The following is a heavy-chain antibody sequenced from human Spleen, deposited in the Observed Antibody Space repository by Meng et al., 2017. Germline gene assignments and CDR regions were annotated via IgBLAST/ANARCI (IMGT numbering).Heavy chain of an antibody. V-gene: IGHV3-48*03. J-gene: IGHJ4*02. CDR1: GFTFSSYE. CDR3: ARFRGPNSSGWYQTAYFDY. D-gene: IGHD6-19*01. Sequence: GGSLRLSCVASGFTFSSYEMNWVRRAPGEGLEWVSYISSSGDTIYYADSVKGRFTISRDNAKTSLYLQMSSLRAEDTAVYYCARFRGPNSSGWYQTAYFDYWGQGTLVTVSS. CDR2: ISSSGDTI.